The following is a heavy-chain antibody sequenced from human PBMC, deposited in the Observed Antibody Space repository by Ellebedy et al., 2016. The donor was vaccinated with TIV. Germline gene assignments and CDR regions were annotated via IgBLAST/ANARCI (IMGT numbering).Heavy chain of an antibody. D-gene: IGHD3-3*01. J-gene: IGHJ4*02. CDR1: GFTFSSYA. V-gene: IGHV3-7*01. Sequence: GGSLRLSXAASGFTFSSYAMHWVRQAPGKGLEWVANIKQDGSEKYYVDSVKGRFTISRDNAKNSLYLQMNSLRAEDTAVYYCAREGGFGVVIIFDYWGQGTLVTVSS. CDR2: IKQDGSEK. CDR3: AREGGFGVVIIFDY.